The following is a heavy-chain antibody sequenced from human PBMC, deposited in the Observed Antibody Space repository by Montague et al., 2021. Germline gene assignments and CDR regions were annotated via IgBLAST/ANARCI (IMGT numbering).Heavy chain of an antibody. CDR2: VYHTGTT. V-gene: IGHV4-59*12. J-gene: IGHJ5*02. CDR3: ARVPMRGWFDP. CDR1: GDSINFYY. Sequence: SETLSLTCTVSGDSINFYYWTWIRQPPGKGLEWIGYVYHTGTTNYNPSLTSRVTISVATSRNQFFLNVNSVTAADTAVYYCARVPMRGWFDPWGPGTSVTVSS.